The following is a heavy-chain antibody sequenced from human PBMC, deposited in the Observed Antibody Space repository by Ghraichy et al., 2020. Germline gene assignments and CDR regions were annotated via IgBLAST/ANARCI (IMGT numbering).Heavy chain of an antibody. V-gene: IGHV3-53*01. Sequence: LSLTCAASGFTVSSNYMSWVRQAPGKGLEWVSVIYSGGSTYYADSVKGRFTISRDNSKNTLYLQMNSLRAEDTAVYYCARGSGWSPGYWGQGTLVTVSS. CDR1: GFTVSSNY. CDR2: IYSGGST. D-gene: IGHD6-19*01. CDR3: ARGSGWSPGY. J-gene: IGHJ4*02.